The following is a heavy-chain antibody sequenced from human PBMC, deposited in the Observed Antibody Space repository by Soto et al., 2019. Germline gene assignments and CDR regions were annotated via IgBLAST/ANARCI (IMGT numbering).Heavy chain of an antibody. J-gene: IGHJ3*02. Sequence: ASVKVSCKASGYTFTGYYMHWVRQAPGQGLEWMGWINPNSGGTNYAQKFQGWVTMTRDTSISTAYMELSRLRSDDTAVYYCARPLMVRGVLDAFDIWGQGTMVTVS. D-gene: IGHD3-10*01. V-gene: IGHV1-2*04. CDR3: ARPLMVRGVLDAFDI. CDR1: GYTFTGYY. CDR2: INPNSGGT.